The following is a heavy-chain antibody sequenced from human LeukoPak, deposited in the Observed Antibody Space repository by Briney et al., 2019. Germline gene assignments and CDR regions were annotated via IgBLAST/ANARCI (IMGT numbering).Heavy chain of an antibody. Sequence: ASVKVSCEASGYTLTSYYMHWVRQAPGQGLEWMGIINPSGGSTSYAQKFQGRVTMTRDTATSTVYMELSSLRSEDTAVYYCARAYSSGWYLDYWGQGTLVTVSS. CDR3: ARAYSSGWYLDY. V-gene: IGHV1-46*01. J-gene: IGHJ4*02. CDR2: INPSGGST. CDR1: GYTLTSYY. D-gene: IGHD6-19*01.